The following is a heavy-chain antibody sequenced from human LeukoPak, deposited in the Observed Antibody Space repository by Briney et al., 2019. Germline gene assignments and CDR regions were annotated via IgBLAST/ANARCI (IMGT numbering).Heavy chain of an antibody. CDR3: ARDRRGRYCSSISCYLGCFDP. Sequence: SVKVSCKASGGTFSSYAISWVRQAPGQGLEWMGGIIPIFGTANYAQKFQGRVTITADKSTSTAYMELSSLRSDDTAVYYCARDRRGRYCSSISCYLGCFDPWGQGTLVTVSS. D-gene: IGHD2-2*01. CDR1: GGTFSSYA. J-gene: IGHJ5*02. V-gene: IGHV1-69*06. CDR2: IIPIFGTA.